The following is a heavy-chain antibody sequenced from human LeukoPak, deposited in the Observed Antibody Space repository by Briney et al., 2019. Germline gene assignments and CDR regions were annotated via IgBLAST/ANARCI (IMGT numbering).Heavy chain of an antibody. CDR1: GFTFSSYG. J-gene: IGHJ4*02. V-gene: IGHV3-30*02. D-gene: IGHD6-19*01. Sequence: GGSLRLSCAASGFTFSSYGMHWVRQAPGKGLEWVAFIRYDGSNKYYADSVKGRFTISRDNSKNTLYLQMNSLRAEDTAVYYCAKEGYSSGWYEGLFDYWGQGTLVTVSS. CDR2: IRYDGSNK. CDR3: AKEGYSSGWYEGLFDY.